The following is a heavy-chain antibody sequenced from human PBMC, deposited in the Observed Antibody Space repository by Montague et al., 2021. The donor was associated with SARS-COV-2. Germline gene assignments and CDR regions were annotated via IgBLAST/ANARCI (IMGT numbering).Heavy chain of an antibody. J-gene: IGHJ4*02. CDR2: ISHSGSA. Sequence: SETLSLTCNVSGDSISSANYQWAWFRQPPGKGLQWVGSISHSGSAYYNPSLKSRLTISVDMSKRLFSLDVESVAVADTAFYYCARQVGDFWTGFYVVSWGQGTLVTVSS. V-gene: IGHV4-39*01. CDR1: GDSISSANYQ. CDR3: ARQVGDFWTGFYVVS. D-gene: IGHD3/OR15-3a*01.